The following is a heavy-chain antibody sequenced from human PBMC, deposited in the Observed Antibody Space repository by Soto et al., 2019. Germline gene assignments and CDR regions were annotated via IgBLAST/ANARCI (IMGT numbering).Heavy chain of an antibody. J-gene: IGHJ6*02. Sequence: QVQLVQSGAEVKKPGSSVKVSCKASGGTFSSYAISWVRQAPGQGLEWMGGIIPILGTANNAHKFQGRVKINADEPTSTAYMELSSVRSEDTAVYYCAMPGYCSGGSCYSNDYYYGMDVWGQGTTVTVTS. V-gene: IGHV1-69*01. D-gene: IGHD2-15*01. CDR2: IIPILGTA. CDR1: GGTFSSYA. CDR3: AMPGYCSGGSCYSNDYYYGMDV.